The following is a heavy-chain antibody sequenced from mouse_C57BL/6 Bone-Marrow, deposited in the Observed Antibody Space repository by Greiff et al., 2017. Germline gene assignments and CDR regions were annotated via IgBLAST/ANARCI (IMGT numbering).Heavy chain of an antibody. V-gene: IGHV5-6*01. CDR3: ARPYYSNYGFAY. D-gene: IGHD2-5*01. CDR1: GFTFSSYG. J-gene: IGHJ3*01. Sequence: EVHLVESGGDLVKPGGSLKLSCAASGFTFSSYGMSWVRQTPDKRLEWVATISSGGSYTYYPDSVKGRFTISRDNAKNTLYLQMSSLRSEDTALYYCARPYYSNYGFAYWGQGTLVTVSA. CDR2: ISSGGSYT.